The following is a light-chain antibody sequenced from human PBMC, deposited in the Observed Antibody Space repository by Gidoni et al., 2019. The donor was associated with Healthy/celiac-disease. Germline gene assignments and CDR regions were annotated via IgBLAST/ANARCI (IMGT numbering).Light chain of an antibody. V-gene: IGKV3-15*01. CDR1: QSVSSN. CDR3: QQYNNWPPWT. J-gene: IGKJ1*01. CDR2: GAS. Sequence: EIVMTQSPATLSVSPGERATLSCRASQSVSSNLAWYQQKPGQAPSLLIYGASTRATGIPARFSGSGSGTEFTLTISSLQSEDFAVYYCQQYNNWPPWTFXQXTKVEIK.